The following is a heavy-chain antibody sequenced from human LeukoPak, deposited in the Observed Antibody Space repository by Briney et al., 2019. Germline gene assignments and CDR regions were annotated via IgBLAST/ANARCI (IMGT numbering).Heavy chain of an antibody. D-gene: IGHD6-19*01. V-gene: IGHV1-24*01. CDR2: FDPEDGET. J-gene: IGHJ4*02. CDR1: GYTLTELS. Sequence: ASVKVSCKVSGYTLTELSTHWVRQAPGKGLEWMGGFDPEDGETIYAQKFQGRVTMTEDTSTDTAYMELSSLRSEDTAVYYCATDSMYSSGWYAIDYWGQGTLVTVSS. CDR3: ATDSMYSSGWYAIDY.